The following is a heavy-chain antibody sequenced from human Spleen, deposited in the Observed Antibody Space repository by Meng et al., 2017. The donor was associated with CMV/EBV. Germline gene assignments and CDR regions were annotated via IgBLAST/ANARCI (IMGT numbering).Heavy chain of an antibody. CDR2: MNPNSGNT. Sequence: YNFTSYDINWVRQATGQGLEWMGWMNPNSGNTGYAQKFQGRVTMTRNTSISTAYMELSSLRSEDTAVYYCARGHYRYYYGLIGFDPWGQGTLVTVSS. D-gene: IGHD3-10*01. CDR3: ARGHYRYYYGLIGFDP. CDR1: YNFTSYD. V-gene: IGHV1-8*01. J-gene: IGHJ5*02.